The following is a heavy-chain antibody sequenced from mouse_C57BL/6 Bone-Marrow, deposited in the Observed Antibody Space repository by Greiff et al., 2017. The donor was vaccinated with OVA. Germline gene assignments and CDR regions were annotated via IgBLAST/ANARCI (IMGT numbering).Heavy chain of an antibody. CDR1: GYTFTSHW. CDR3: ARSGDFDY. Sequence: VQLQQPGAELVRPGTSVKLSCKASGYTFTSHWMHWVKQRPGQGLEWIGVIDPSDSYTNYNQKFKGKATLTVDTSSSTAYMQLSSLTSEDSAVYYCARSGDFDYWGQGTTLTVSS. D-gene: IGHD4-1*01. CDR2: IDPSDSYT. J-gene: IGHJ2*01. V-gene: IGHV1-59*01.